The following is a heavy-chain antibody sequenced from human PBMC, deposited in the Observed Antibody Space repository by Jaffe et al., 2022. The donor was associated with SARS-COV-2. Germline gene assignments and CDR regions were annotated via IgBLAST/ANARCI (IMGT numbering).Heavy chain of an antibody. CDR3: ARVFPFGGVIVMPSYYFDY. Sequence: EVQLVESGGGLVQPGGSLRLSCAASGFTFSSYWMSWVRQAPGKGLEWVANIKQDGSEKYYVDSVKGRFTISRDNAKNSLYLQMNSLRAEDTAVYYCARVFPFGGVIVMPSYYFDYWGQGTLVTVSS. J-gene: IGHJ4*02. CDR1: GFTFSSYW. D-gene: IGHD3-16*02. CDR2: IKQDGSEK. V-gene: IGHV3-7*01.